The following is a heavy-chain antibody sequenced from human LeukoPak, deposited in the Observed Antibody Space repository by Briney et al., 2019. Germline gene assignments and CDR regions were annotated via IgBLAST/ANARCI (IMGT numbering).Heavy chain of an antibody. D-gene: IGHD3-10*01. CDR1: GFIVSDNY. J-gene: IGHJ4*02. CDR2: IYSGGST. V-gene: IGHV3-53*01. Sequence: GGSLRLSCAASGFIVSDNYMSWVRQAPGKGLEWVSVIYSGGSTYYADSVKGRFTISRDYSKNTLYLQMNSLRAEDTAVYYCARQGPWLGELSGSYWGQGTLVTVSS. CDR3: ARQGPWLGELSGSY.